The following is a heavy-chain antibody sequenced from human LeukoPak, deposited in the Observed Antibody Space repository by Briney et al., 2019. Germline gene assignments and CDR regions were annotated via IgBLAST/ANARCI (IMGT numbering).Heavy chain of an antibody. D-gene: IGHD2-2*01. V-gene: IGHV4-30-2*01. J-gene: IGHJ6*02. CDR2: IYHSGST. CDR1: GGSISSGGYS. CDR3: ARLLGYCSSTSCYDAILYYYGMDV. Sequence: SQTLSLTCAVSGGSISSGGYSWSWIRQPPGKGLEWIGYIYHSGSTYYNPSLKSRVTISVDRSKNQFSLKLSSVTAADTAVYYCARLLGYCSSTSCYDAILYYYGMDVWGQGTTVTVSS.